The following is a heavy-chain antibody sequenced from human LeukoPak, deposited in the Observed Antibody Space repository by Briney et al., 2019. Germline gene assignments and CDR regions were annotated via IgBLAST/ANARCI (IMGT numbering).Heavy chain of an antibody. CDR2: INPGGST. CDR1: GGSFSGYY. J-gene: IGHJ4*02. V-gene: IGHV4-34*01. Sequence: PSETLSLTCAVYGGSFSGYYWTWIRQPPGQGLEWIGQINPGGSTHYNPSLNSRVTISVDTSKGQFSLKLTSVTAADTAMYYCAVSHTFNSVTWLDYWGQGTLVAVSS. CDR3: AVSHTFNSVTWLDY. D-gene: IGHD2/OR15-2a*01.